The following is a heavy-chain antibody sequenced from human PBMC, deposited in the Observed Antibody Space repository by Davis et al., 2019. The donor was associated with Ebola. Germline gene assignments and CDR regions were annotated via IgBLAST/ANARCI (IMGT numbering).Heavy chain of an antibody. CDR3: AREGYDILTGYPSTGYFDY. J-gene: IGHJ4*02. CDR2: ISYDGSNK. D-gene: IGHD3-9*01. Sequence: PGGSLRLSCAASGFTFSSYGMHWVRQAPGKGLEWVAVISYDGSNKYYADSVKGRFTISRDNSKNTLYLQMNSLRAEDTAVYYCAREGYDILTGYPSTGYFDYWGQGTLVTVSS. V-gene: IGHV3-30*03. CDR1: GFTFSSYG.